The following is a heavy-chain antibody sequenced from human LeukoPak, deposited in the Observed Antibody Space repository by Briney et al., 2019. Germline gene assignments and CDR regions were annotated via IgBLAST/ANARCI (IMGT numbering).Heavy chain of an antibody. CDR3: ARKRIIAGRFGYFQH. J-gene: IGHJ1*01. CDR1: GYTFTSYD. CDR2: MNPNSGNT. Sequence: ASVKVSCKAPGYTFTSYDINWVRQATGQGLEWMGWMNPNSGNTGYAQKFQGRVTMTRNTSISTAYMELSSLRSEDTAVYYCARKRIIAGRFGYFQHWGQGTLVTVSS. V-gene: IGHV1-8*01. D-gene: IGHD6-13*01.